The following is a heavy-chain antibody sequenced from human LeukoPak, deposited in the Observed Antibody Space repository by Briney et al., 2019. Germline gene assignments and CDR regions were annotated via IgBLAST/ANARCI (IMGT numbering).Heavy chain of an antibody. V-gene: IGHV4-39*07. CDR2: IYYSGST. CDR1: GGSISSSSYY. Sequence: NSSETLSLTCTVSGGSISSSSYYWGWIRQPPGKGLEWIGSIYYSGSTYYNPSLKSRVTISVDTSKNQFSLKLSSVTAADTAVYYCARVPPYYYDSSGRTASDIWGQGTLVTVSS. CDR3: ARVPPYYYDSSGRTASDI. D-gene: IGHD3-22*01. J-gene: IGHJ3*02.